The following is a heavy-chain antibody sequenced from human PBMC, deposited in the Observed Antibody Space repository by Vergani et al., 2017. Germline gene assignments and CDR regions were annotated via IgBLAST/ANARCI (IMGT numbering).Heavy chain of an antibody. D-gene: IGHD1-26*01. Sequence: EVQLLESGGGLLQPGGSLRLSCAASGFTFYSYAMSWVRQAPGKGLEWVSGISSDDFATYYADSVKVRFTIFRDNAKNTLYLQMNSLGAEDTAIYYCAKRTPQSGTYYAFDLWGQGTLVTVSS. CDR2: ISSDDFAT. J-gene: IGHJ5*02. V-gene: IGHV3-23*01. CDR1: GFTFYSYA. CDR3: AKRTPQSGTYYAFDL.